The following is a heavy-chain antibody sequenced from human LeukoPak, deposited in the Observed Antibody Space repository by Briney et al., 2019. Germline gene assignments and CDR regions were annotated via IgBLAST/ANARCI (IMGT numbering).Heavy chain of an antibody. D-gene: IGHD3-22*01. CDR1: GYTFTGYY. Sequence: ASVKVSCKGSGYTFTGYYMHWVRQAPGQGLEWMGWINTNSGGTNYAQKFQGRVTMTRDTSISTAYMELSRLRSDDTAVYYCARSKPWDSSGYGAFDIWGQGTMVTVSS. CDR2: INTNSGGT. CDR3: ARSKPWDSSGYGAFDI. V-gene: IGHV1-2*02. J-gene: IGHJ3*02.